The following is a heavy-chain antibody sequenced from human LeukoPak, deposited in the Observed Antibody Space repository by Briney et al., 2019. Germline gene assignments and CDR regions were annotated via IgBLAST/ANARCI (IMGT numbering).Heavy chain of an antibody. CDR2: IYYSGST. J-gene: IGHJ6*03. D-gene: IGHD3-10*01. V-gene: IGHV4-59*12. Sequence: PSETLSLTCTVSGGSISTYYWSWIRQPPGKGLEWIGSIYYSGSTYYNPSLKSRVTISVDTSKNQFSLKLSSVTAADTAVYYCARDFRGSATYYYYMDVWGKGTTVTVSS. CDR3: ARDFRGSATYYYYMDV. CDR1: GGSISTYY.